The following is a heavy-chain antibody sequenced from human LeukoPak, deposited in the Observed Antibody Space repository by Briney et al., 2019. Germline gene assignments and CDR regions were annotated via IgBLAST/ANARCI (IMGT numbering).Heavy chain of an antibody. CDR3: ARDLGYCSSTSCFPYYYYYGMDV. CDR2: IWYDGSNK. CDR1: GFTFSSYG. Sequence: GGSLRPSCAASGFTFSSYGMHWVRQAPGKGLEWVAVIWYDGSNKYYADSVKGRFTISRDNSKNTLYLQMNSLRAEDTAVYYCARDLGYCSSTSCFPYYYYYGMDVWGQGTTVTVSS. V-gene: IGHV3-33*01. D-gene: IGHD2-2*01. J-gene: IGHJ6*02.